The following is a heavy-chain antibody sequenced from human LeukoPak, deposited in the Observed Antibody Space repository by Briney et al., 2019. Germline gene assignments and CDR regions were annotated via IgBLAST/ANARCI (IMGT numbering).Heavy chain of an antibody. J-gene: IGHJ4*02. CDR2: INPSGGST. Sequence: ASVKVSCKASGYTFTSYYMHWVRQAPGQGLEWMGIINPSGGSTSYAQKFQGRVTMTRDTSTSTVYMELSSLRSEDTAVYYCARVGGTYCSSTSCPFDYWGQGTLVTVSS. V-gene: IGHV1-46*01. D-gene: IGHD2-2*01. CDR3: ARVGGTYCSSTSCPFDY. CDR1: GYTFTSYY.